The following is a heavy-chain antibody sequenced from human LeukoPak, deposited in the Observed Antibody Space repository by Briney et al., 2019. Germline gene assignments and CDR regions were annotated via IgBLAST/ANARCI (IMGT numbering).Heavy chain of an antibody. CDR3: AREAGIVVVSFYGMDV. D-gene: IGHD2-2*01. J-gene: IGHJ6*02. V-gene: IGHV4-30-4*01. Sequence: SETLSLTCTVSGGSISSGDYYWSWIRQPPGKGLEWIGYIYYSGSTYYNPSLKSRVTISVDTSKDQFSLKLSSVTAADTAVYYCAREAGIVVVSFYGMDVWGQGTTVAVSS. CDR1: GGSISSGDYY. CDR2: IYYSGST.